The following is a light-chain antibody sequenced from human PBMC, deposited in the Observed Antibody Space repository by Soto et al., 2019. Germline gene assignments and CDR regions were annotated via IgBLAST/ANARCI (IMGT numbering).Light chain of an antibody. CDR3: QQYYSTPYT. CDR1: QSVLYSSINKNY. J-gene: IGKJ5*01. Sequence: DIVMTQSPDSLAVSLGEGATINCKSSQSVLYSSINKNYLAWYQQKPGQPPKLLIYWASTRESGVPDRFSGSGSGTDFTLTISSLQAEDVAVYYCQQYYSTPYTFGQGTRLEI. CDR2: WAS. V-gene: IGKV4-1*01.